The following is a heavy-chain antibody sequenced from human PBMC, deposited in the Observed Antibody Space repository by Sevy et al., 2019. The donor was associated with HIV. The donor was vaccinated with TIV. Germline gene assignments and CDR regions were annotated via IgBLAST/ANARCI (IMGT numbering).Heavy chain of an antibody. CDR2: IYYSGST. D-gene: IGHD6-13*01. Sequence: SETLSLTCTVSGGSISSGDYYWSWIRQPPGKGLEWIGYIYYSGSTYYHPSLKSRVTISVDTSKNQFSLKLSSVTAADTAVYYCASYIAAAAPGWFDPWGQGTLVTVSS. CDR1: GGSISSGDYY. J-gene: IGHJ5*02. V-gene: IGHV4-30-4*01. CDR3: ASYIAAAAPGWFDP.